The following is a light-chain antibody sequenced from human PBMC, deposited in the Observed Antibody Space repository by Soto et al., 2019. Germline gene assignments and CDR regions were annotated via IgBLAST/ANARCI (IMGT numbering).Light chain of an antibody. Sequence: QSVLTQPASVSGSPGQSITISCTGTSSDVGGYNYVSWYQQHPGKAPKLMIYEVSNRPSGVSNRFSGSKSGNTASQTISGSQAEDEADYYCSSYTCSSPRSYVFGTGTKLTVL. CDR3: SSYTCSSPRSYV. J-gene: IGLJ1*01. CDR1: SSDVGGYNY. V-gene: IGLV2-14*01. CDR2: EVS.